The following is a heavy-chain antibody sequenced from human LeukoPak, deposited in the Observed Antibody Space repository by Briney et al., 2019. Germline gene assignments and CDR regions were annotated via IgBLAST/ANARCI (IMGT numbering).Heavy chain of an antibody. CDR2: VSSSGSTI. CDR3: ASTPGIMITFGGVIPHP. J-gene: IGHJ5*02. D-gene: IGHD3-16*01. CDR1: GFTFSSYE. Sequence: PGGSLRLSCAAFGFTFSSYEMNWVRQAPGKGLEWVSYVSSSGSTIYYADSVKGRFTLSRDNAKNSLYLQMNSLRAEDTAVYYCASTPGIMITFGGVIPHPWGQGTLVTVSS. V-gene: IGHV3-48*03.